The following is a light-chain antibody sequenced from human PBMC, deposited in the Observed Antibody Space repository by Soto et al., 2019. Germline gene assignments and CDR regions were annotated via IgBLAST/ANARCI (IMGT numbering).Light chain of an antibody. V-gene: IGKV1-5*01. Sequence: DIQMTQSPSTLSGSVGDRVTITCRASQRISTWLAWYQPKPGKAPKILISDASSLETGVPSRFSGSGSGTEFTLTILSLEDDDFATYYCQQYKSYWTFGQGTKVDIK. J-gene: IGKJ1*01. CDR3: QQYKSYWT. CDR2: DAS. CDR1: QRISTW.